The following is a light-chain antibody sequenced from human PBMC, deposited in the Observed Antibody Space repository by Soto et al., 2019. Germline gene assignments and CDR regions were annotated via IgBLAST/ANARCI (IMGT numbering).Light chain of an antibody. V-gene: IGKV3-20*01. CDR1: QSVSNTY. CDR3: QQYGSSPMT. J-gene: IGKJ5*01. Sequence: EIVMTQSPATLSVSPGERATLSCRTSQSVSNTYVAWYQQKPGQAPRLLIYDTSSRVTGIPDRFSGSGSGTDFTLTISRLEPEDFAVYYCQQYGSSPMTFGQGTRLEIK. CDR2: DTS.